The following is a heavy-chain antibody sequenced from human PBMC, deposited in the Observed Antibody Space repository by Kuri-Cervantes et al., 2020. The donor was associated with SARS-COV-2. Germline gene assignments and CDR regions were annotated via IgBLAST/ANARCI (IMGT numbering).Heavy chain of an antibody. V-gene: IGHV3-30*02. D-gene: IGHD6-13*01. J-gene: IGHJ4*02. CDR2: IRYDGSNK. CDR3: ARWQRGSSWYSVFDY. CDR1: GFTFSSYG. Sequence: GESLKISCVASGFTFSSYGMHWVRQAPGKGLEWVAFIRYDGSNKYYADSVKGRFTISRDNSKNTLYLQMNSLRAEDTAVYYCARWQRGSSWYSVFDYWGQGTLVTVSS.